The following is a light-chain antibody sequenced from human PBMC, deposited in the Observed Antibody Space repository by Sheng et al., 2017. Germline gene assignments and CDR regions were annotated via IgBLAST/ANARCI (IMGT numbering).Light chain of an antibody. V-gene: IGLV1-51*01. Sequence: QSVLTQPPSVSAAPGQKVTISCSGSSSNIGNNYVSWYQQLPGTAPKLLIYDNNKRPSGIPDRISGSKSGTSATLGITGLQTGDEADYYCETWDSGLSAVVFGGGTRLTVL. CDR1: SSNIGNNY. J-gene: IGLJ2*01. CDR3: ETWDSGLSAVV. CDR2: DNN.